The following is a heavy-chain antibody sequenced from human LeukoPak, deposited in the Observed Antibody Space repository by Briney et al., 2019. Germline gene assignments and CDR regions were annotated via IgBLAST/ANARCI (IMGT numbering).Heavy chain of an antibody. CDR3: VREREGSNSEH. V-gene: IGHV3-53*01. J-gene: IGHJ1*01. CDR2: IYSDGNT. D-gene: IGHD1-26*01. CDR1: GFTVSNNR. Sequence: GGSLRLSCAASGFTVSNNRLSWVRQAPGMGLEWVSTIYSDGNTYYPDSVKGRFTISRDGSRNTLYLQLNSLRTEDTAIYYCVREREGSNSEHWGQGTLVTVSS.